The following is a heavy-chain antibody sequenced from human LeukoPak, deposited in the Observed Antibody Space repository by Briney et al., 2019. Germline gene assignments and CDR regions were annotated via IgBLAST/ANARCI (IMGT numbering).Heavy chain of an antibody. J-gene: IGHJ5*02. V-gene: IGHV3-21*01. Sequence: GRSLRLSCAASGFTFSSYSMNWVRQAPGKGLEWVSSISSSSSYIYYADSVKGRFTISRDNAKNSLYLQMNSLRAEDTAVYYCARVAGKRWFDPWGQGTLVTVSS. CDR1: GFTFSSYS. CDR2: ISSSSSYI. CDR3: ARVAGKRWFDP. D-gene: IGHD1-1*01.